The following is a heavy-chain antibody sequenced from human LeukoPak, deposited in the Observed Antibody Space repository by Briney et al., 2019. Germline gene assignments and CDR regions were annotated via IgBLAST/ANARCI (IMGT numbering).Heavy chain of an antibody. Sequence: PGGSLRLSCAASGFTFSSYSMNWVRQAPGKGLEWVSYITSSSSTIYYADSVKGRFTISRDNAKNSLYLQMNTLRVEDTAVYYCATLEDDYGDYWGQGTLVTVSS. V-gene: IGHV3-48*01. CDR2: ITSSSSTI. CDR3: ATLEDDYGDY. J-gene: IGHJ4*02. D-gene: IGHD2-15*01. CDR1: GFTFSSYS.